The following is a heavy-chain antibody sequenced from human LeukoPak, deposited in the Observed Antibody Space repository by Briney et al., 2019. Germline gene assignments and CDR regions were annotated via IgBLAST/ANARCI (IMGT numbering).Heavy chain of an antibody. Sequence: GGSLRLSCAASGFSFSSYAMSWVRQAPGKGLEWVSAISGSASRTYFADSVKGRFTISRDTSKNTLYLQMNSLRAEDTAVYYCARGLTSGIPNWFDPWGQGTLVTVSS. J-gene: IGHJ5*02. CDR2: ISGSASRT. CDR3: ARGLTSGIPNWFDP. V-gene: IGHV3-23*01. CDR1: GFSFSSYA. D-gene: IGHD3-3*01.